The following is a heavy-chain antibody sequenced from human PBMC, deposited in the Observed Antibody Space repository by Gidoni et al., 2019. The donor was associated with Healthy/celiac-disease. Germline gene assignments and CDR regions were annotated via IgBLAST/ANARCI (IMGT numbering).Heavy chain of an antibody. CDR1: GYTFPSSY. CDR3: ARDPKPLYCTNGACYIDY. J-gene: IGHJ4*02. V-gene: IGHV1-46*01. CDR2: INPSGGST. Sequence: QVQLVQSGTEVKKPGASVKVPCKASGYTFPSSYMHWVRQAPGQGLEWMGIINPSGGSTNYAQKCRGRVTMTRDTSTSTVYMELSSLRSEDTAVYYCARDPKPLYCTNGACYIDYWGQGTLVTVSS. D-gene: IGHD2-8*01.